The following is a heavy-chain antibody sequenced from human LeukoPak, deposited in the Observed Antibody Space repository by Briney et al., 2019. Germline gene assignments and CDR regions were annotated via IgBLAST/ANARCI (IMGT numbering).Heavy chain of an antibody. CDR1: GGSISSYY. Sequence: SETLSLTCTVSGGSISSYYWSWIRQPPGKGLEWIGYIYYGGSTNYNPSLKSRVTISVDTSKNQFSLKLSSVTAADTAVYYCARSITYYDILTGYYNYWYFDLWGRGTLVTVSS. J-gene: IGHJ2*01. CDR3: ARSITYYDILTGYYNYWYFDL. CDR2: IYYGGST. D-gene: IGHD3-9*01. V-gene: IGHV4-59*01.